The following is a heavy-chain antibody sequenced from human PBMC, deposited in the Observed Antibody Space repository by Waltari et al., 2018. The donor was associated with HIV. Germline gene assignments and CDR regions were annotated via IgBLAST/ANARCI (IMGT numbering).Heavy chain of an antibody. CDR3: ARDVQGYCAGERCFYGMDV. J-gene: IGHJ6*02. V-gene: IGHV3-33*01. Sequence: QVQLVVSGGGVVQPGRSLSLSCAASVFTVRNYGMHSLRQAPGKGLEWVAVVWQDGSNKYYGDSVKGRFTISRDNSKNTLELQMNSLRAEDTAVYYCARDVQGYCAGERCFYGMDVWGQGTTVTVAS. D-gene: IGHD2-8*02. CDR2: VWQDGSNK. CDR1: VFTVRNYG.